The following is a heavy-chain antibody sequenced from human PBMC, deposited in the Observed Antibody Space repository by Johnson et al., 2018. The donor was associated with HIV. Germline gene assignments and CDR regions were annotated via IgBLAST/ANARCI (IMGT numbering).Heavy chain of an antibody. CDR2: IYSGGST. J-gene: IGHJ3*02. V-gene: IGHV3-66*01. Sequence: VQLVESGGGLVQPGGSLRLSCAASGFTVSNNYMSWVRQAPGKGLEWVSVIYSGGSTHYADSVKGRFTISRDNSKNTLYLQMNSLRVEDTAVYYCARDFGYYYDRWAFDIWGQGTMVTVSS. D-gene: IGHD3-22*01. CDR3: ARDFGYYYDRWAFDI. CDR1: GFTVSNNY.